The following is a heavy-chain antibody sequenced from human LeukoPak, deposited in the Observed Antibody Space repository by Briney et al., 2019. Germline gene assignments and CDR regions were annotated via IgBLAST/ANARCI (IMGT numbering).Heavy chain of an antibody. CDR3: ARDGMTTVTTWGY. CDR2: ISAYNGNT. D-gene: IGHD4-17*01. Sequence: GASVKLSCKASGYTFTSYGISWVRQAPGQGLEWVGWISAYNGNTNYARKLQGRVTMTTDTSTSTAYMEVRSLRADDAPVYYCARDGMTTVTTWGYWGQGTLVTVSS. V-gene: IGHV1-18*01. CDR1: GYTFTSYG. J-gene: IGHJ4*02.